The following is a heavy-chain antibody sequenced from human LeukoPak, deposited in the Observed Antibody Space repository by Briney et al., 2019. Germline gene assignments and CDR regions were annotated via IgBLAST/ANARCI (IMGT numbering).Heavy chain of an antibody. Sequence: GGSLRLSCAASGFSLSNYGMHWVRQAPGKGLEWVAFIRYDGTNKYYADSVKGRFTISRDNSKNTLYLQMNSLRAEDTAVYYCAKTMVVAATYSFDYWGQGTLVTVSS. CDR2: IRYDGTNK. J-gene: IGHJ4*02. D-gene: IGHD2-15*01. CDR1: GFSLSNYG. CDR3: AKTMVVAATYSFDY. V-gene: IGHV3-30*02.